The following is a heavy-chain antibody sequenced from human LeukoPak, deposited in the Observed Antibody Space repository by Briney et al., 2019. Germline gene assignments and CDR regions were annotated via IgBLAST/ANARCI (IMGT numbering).Heavy chain of an antibody. CDR3: ARGGYSSAPGQFDC. V-gene: IGHV3-74*01. J-gene: IGHJ4*02. D-gene: IGHD5-18*01. Sequence: PGGSLRLSCAASGFTFSSYWMHSVRHAPGKGLVWVSRIKSDGSSTTHADSVKGRFTISRDNAKNTLYLQMNSLRVEDTAVYYCARGGYSSAPGQFDCWGQGTLVTVSS. CDR1: GFTFSSYW. CDR2: IKSDGSST.